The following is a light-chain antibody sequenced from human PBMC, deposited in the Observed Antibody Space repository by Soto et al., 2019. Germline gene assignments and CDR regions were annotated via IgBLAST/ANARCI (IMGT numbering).Light chain of an antibody. J-gene: IGKJ2*01. Sequence: DIQMTQSPSTLSASVGDRVTITCRADQSITWWLAWFQQKPGKAPSLLIYDATNLQPGVPSRFSGSGSGTEFTLTISSLQPDDFATYYCQQYNGYSHSFGQGTRVEIK. CDR2: DAT. V-gene: IGKV1-5*01. CDR1: QSITWW. CDR3: QQYNGYSHS.